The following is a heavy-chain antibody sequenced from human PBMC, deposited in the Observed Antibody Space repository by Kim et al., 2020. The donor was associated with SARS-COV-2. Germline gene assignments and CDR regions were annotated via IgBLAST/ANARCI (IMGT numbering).Heavy chain of an antibody. CDR3: ARGFLLLWFGGFLTAKEYNWFDP. J-gene: IGHJ5*02. V-gene: IGHV7-4-1*02. D-gene: IGHD3-10*01. CDR2: INTNTGNP. CDR1: GYTFTSYA. Sequence: ASVKVSCKASGYTFTSYAMNWVRQAPGQGLEWMGWINTNTGNPTYAQGFTGRFVFSLDTSVSTAYLQISSLKAEDTAVYYCARGFLLLWFGGFLTAKEYNWFDPGGQGTLVTVSS.